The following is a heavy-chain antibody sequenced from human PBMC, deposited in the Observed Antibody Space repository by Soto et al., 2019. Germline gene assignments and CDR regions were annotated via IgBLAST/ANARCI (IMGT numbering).Heavy chain of an antibody. CDR1: GDSISSGAW. J-gene: IGHJ5*02. V-gene: IGHV4-4*02. D-gene: IGHD2-2*01. CDR2: IYHSGNT. CDR3: AGDSRTGCSSTDCYMS. Sequence: QVQLQESGPGPVKASETLSLTCAVSGDSISSGAWWSWVRQSPGKGLQWIGEIYHSGNTRNNPSLKSRVTMSVDKSNNQFSLNLMSVTAAATATYYCAGDSRTGCSSTDCYMSWGGGILVTVSS.